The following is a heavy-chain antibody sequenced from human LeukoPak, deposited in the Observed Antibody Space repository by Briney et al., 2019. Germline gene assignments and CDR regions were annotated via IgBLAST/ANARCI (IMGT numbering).Heavy chain of an antibody. CDR1: GYTFTGYY. Sequence: ASVKVSCKASGYTFTGYYLHWVRQAPGQGLEWMGCVNPNSGDTNYAQKFQGSVTMTRDTSISTAYMELSRLRSDDTAVYYCASAQIALPPDYWGQGTLVTVSS. J-gene: IGHJ4*02. D-gene: IGHD1-14*01. CDR2: VNPNSGDT. CDR3: ASAQIALPPDY. V-gene: IGHV1-2*02.